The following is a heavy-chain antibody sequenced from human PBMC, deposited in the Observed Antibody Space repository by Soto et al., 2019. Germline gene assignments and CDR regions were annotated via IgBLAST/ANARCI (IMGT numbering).Heavy chain of an antibody. J-gene: IGHJ4*02. V-gene: IGHV3-33*01. CDR2: IWFDGSNK. CDR3: ATTGPY. Sequence: GGSLRLSCAASGFTFSSYGMHWVRQAPGKGLEWVAVIWFDGSNKFYADSAKGRFTISRDNSKNTVSLQMNSLRDEDSAAYYCATTGPYWGQGTLVTVSS. CDR1: GFTFSSYG.